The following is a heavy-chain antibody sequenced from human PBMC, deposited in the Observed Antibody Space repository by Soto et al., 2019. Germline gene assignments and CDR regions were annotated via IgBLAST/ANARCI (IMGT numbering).Heavy chain of an antibody. J-gene: IGHJ4*02. Sequence: QITLKESGPTLVKPTQTLTLTCTFSGFSLSTSGVAVGWIRQPPGKALEWLELIYWDDDKRYSPSLKSRLTITKDTPKNQVVLTMTTVDPLDTSTYYCARHSGTFDYWGQGILVTVSS. CDR2: IYWDDDK. V-gene: IGHV2-5*02. CDR3: ARHSGTFDY. CDR1: GFSLSTSGVA. D-gene: IGHD1-26*01.